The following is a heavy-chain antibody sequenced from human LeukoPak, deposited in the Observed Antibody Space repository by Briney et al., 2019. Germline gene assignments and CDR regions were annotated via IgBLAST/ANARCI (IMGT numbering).Heavy chain of an antibody. D-gene: IGHD6-13*01. Sequence: GASVKVSCKASGGTFSSYAISWVRQAPGQGLEWMGGIIPIFGTANYAQKFQGRVTITADESTSTAYMELSSLRSEDTAVYYCARVAGPKYYYYYMDVWGKGTTVTISS. CDR2: IIPIFGTA. CDR1: GGTFSSYA. J-gene: IGHJ6*03. CDR3: ARVAGPKYYYYYMDV. V-gene: IGHV1-69*13.